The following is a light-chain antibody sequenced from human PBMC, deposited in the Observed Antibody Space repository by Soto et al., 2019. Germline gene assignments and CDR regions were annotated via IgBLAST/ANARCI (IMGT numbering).Light chain of an antibody. J-gene: IGLJ1*01. Sequence: SSELTQPPSVSVAPGKTASITCGGNNIGSKSVHWYQQKPGQAPVLVIYYDNDRPSGIPERFSGSNSGSTATLTISRVEAGDEADYYCQVWDSSSAHQVFGTGTKVTVL. V-gene: IGLV3-21*04. CDR3: QVWDSSSAHQV. CDR1: NIGSKS. CDR2: YDN.